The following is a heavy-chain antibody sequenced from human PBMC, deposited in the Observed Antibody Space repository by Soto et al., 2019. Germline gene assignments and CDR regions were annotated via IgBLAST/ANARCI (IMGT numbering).Heavy chain of an antibody. CDR1: GFTFRTHS. CDR3: VGEVGFQLIY. V-gene: IGHV3-48*01. Sequence: GCSLRLSFAAAGFTFRTHSMNWVRQAPGKGLEWISYITSSDVTMYADSVKGRFTISRDNAKNSLYLQMNSLRGEDTAVYFCVGEVGFQLIYWGQGT. D-gene: IGHD2-2*01. CDR2: ITSSDVTM. J-gene: IGHJ4*02.